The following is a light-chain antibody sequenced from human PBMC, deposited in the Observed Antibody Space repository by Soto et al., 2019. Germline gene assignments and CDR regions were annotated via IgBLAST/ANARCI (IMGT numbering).Light chain of an antibody. J-gene: IGKJ1*01. CDR2: GAS. V-gene: IGKV3-15*01. CDR3: QQYRSWPRT. Sequence: IVVTQSAGTVSLSPGERAPLSCRASQSVDINLAWYQQKPGQAPRLLIYGASTRATDMPGRFSGRGAGAELTITISSLQPEDFEVYYCQQYRSWPRTFGQGTKVDIK. CDR1: QSVDIN.